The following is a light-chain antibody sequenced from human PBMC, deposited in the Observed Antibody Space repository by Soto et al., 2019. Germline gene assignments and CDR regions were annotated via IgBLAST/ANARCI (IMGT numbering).Light chain of an antibody. CDR1: QSVSSSY. CDR2: GAS. Sequence: ELVLTQSPGTLSLSPGERATLSCRASQSVSSSYLVWYQQKPGQAPRLLIYGASSRASGIPDRFSGSGSGTDFTLTINRLKPEDFAVYYWQEFGSSRTFGQGTQVQFK. J-gene: IGKJ1*01. CDR3: QEFGSSRT. V-gene: IGKV3-20*01.